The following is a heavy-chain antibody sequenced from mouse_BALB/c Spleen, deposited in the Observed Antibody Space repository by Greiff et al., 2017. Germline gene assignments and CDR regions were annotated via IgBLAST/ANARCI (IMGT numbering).Heavy chain of an antibody. CDR3: ARAGPFAY. Sequence: EVKLVESGGGLVKPGGSLKLSCAASGFTFSDYYMYWVRQTPDKRLEWVATISSGGSYTYYPDSVKGRFTISRDNAKNTLYLQMSSLKSEDTAMYYCARAGPFAYWGQGTLVTVSA. J-gene: IGHJ3*01. CDR1: GFTFSDYY. V-gene: IGHV5-6*03. CDR2: ISSGGSYT.